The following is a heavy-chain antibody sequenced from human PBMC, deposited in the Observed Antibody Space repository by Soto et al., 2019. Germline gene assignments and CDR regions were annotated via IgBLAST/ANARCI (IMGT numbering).Heavy chain of an antibody. J-gene: IGHJ6*02. CDR3: ARAGMYYYYYGMDV. V-gene: IGHV4-59*01. Sequence: QVQLQESGPGLVKPSETLSLTCTVSGGSISSYYWSWIRQPPGKGLEWIGYIYYSGSTNYNPSLKSRVTISVDTSKNQFSLKLSSVTAADTAVYYCARAGMYYYYYGMDVWGQGTTVTVSS. D-gene: IGHD3-10*01. CDR2: IYYSGST. CDR1: GGSISSYY.